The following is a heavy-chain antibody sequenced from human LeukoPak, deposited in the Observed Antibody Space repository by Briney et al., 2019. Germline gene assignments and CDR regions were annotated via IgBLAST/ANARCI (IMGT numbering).Heavy chain of an antibody. V-gene: IGHV4-59*01. CDR2: THYSGTT. CDR3: ARVNLGQLLYWYFDL. J-gene: IGHJ2*01. D-gene: IGHD4-23*01. CDR1: DGSIGTFY. Sequence: SETLSLTCAVSDGSIGTFYWSWIRQPPGKGLEWIGYTHYSGTTYYNPSLKSRVTMSVNTSKHQFSLEMTSVTAADTAVYYCARVNLGQLLYWYFDLWGRGTLVTVSS.